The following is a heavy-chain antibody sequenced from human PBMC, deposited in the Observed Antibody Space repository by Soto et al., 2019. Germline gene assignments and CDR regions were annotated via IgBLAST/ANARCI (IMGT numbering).Heavy chain of an antibody. Sequence: GGSLRLSCAATGFTFSTYWVHWVRQAPGKGLVWVSRINSDGSTTNYADSVKGRFTISRDNAKNTLYLQMNSLRAEDTAVYYCGRGGGNSHWLSEFVKWGQGAMVTV. CDR2: INSDGSTT. V-gene: IGHV3-74*01. CDR1: GFTFSTYW. CDR3: GRGGGNSHWLSEFVK. J-gene: IGHJ3*01. D-gene: IGHD3-9*01.